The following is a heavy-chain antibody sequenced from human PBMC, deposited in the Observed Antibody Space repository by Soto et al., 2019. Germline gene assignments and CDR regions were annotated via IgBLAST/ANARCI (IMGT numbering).Heavy chain of an antibody. V-gene: IGHV3-21*01. CDR2: ISSLGSYI. J-gene: IGHJ4*02. D-gene: IGHD4-17*01. Sequence: EVQLVESGGGLVKPGGSLRLSCAAAGFSFSSYSMNWVRQAPGKGPEWVSYISSLGSYIYYADSVKGRFTISRDNAKNSLYLQMSSLRAEDTAVYYCARVPTTRWTFDSWGQGTLVTVSS. CDR3: ARVPTTRWTFDS. CDR1: GFSFSSYS.